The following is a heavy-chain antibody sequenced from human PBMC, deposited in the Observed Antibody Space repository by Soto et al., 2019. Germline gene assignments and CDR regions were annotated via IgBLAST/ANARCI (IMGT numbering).Heavy chain of an antibody. CDR1: GGTFSSYA. CDR3: ARDEAYCSSTSCYHWFDP. D-gene: IGHD2-2*01. J-gene: IGHJ5*02. V-gene: IGHV1-69*13. Sequence: GASVKVSCKASGGTFSSYAISWVRQAPGQGLEWMGGIIPIFGTANYAQKFQGRVTITADESTSTAYMELSSLRSEDTAVYYRARDEAYCSSTSCYHWFDPWGQGTLVTVSS. CDR2: IIPIFGTA.